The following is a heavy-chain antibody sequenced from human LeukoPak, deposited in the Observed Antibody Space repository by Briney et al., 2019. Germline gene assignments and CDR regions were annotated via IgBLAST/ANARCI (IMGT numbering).Heavy chain of an antibody. CDR3: AKDKEAYDILTGYTY. D-gene: IGHD3-9*01. J-gene: IGHJ4*02. CDR2: ISGSGGST. V-gene: IGHV3-23*01. CDR1: GFTFSSYG. Sequence: GGSLRLSCAASGFTFSSYGMHWVRQAPGKGLEWVSAISGSGGSTYYADSVKGRFTISRDNSKNMLYLQMNSLRAEDTAVYYCAKDKEAYDILTGYTYWGQGTLVTVSS.